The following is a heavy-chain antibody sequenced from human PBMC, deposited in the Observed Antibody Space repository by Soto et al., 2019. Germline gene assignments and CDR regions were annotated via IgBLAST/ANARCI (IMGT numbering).Heavy chain of an antibody. D-gene: IGHD5-12*01. V-gene: IGHV1-18*01. CDR1: GYTFTNYG. Sequence: QVHLMQSGAEVKEPGASVKVSCKASGYTFTNYGITWVRQAPGQGLEWMGWISAYDGHTLYAQNLQGRVTVTTDTSTTTVYMELRSLRSDDTAVYYCARDRGYQDYWGQGTLVTVSP. CDR2: ISAYDGHT. J-gene: IGHJ4*02. CDR3: ARDRGYQDY.